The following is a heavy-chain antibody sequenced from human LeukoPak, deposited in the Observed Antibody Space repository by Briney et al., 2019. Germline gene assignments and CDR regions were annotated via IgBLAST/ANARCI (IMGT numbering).Heavy chain of an antibody. CDR2: ISGSGGST. CDR3: AKSAYYDASGYYREYYFDY. J-gene: IGHJ4*02. D-gene: IGHD3-22*01. CDR1: GFAFSSYA. Sequence: QPGGSLRLSCAASGFAFSSYAMSWVRQAPGKGLEWVSAISGSGGSTYYADSVKGRFTISRDNSKNTLYLQMNSLRAEDTGVYYCAKSAYYDASGYYREYYFDYWGQGTLVTVSS. V-gene: IGHV3-23*01.